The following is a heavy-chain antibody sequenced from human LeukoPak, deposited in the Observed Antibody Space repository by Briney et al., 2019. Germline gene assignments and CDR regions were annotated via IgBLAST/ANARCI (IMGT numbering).Heavy chain of an antibody. V-gene: IGHV5-51*01. J-gene: IGHJ4*02. CDR2: IYPGDSDT. D-gene: IGHD6-13*01. CDR3: ARLGSSSSSPLDS. Sequence: GETLKISCKSSGYRVTSYWIRGVGRMAGEGPEWVGIIYPGDSDTRYSPSFQGQVTISADKSISTAYLQWSSLKASDTAMYYCARLGSSSSSPLDSWGQGTLVTVSS. CDR1: GYRVTSYW.